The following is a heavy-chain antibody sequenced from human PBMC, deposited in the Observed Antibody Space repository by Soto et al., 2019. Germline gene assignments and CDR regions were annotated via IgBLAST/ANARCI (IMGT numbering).Heavy chain of an antibody. CDR3: AKDGYFDTYYFDH. J-gene: IGHJ4*02. CDR1: RFTFSSYA. V-gene: IGHV3-30*04. Sequence: PGGSLRLSCAASRFTFSSYAMHWVRQPPGKGLEWVAVISYDGRQKHYVDSVKGRFTISRDEPDNTLYLQMNSLRPEDTAVYYCAKDGYFDTYYFDHWGQGTLVTVSS. CDR2: ISYDGRQK. D-gene: IGHD3-9*01.